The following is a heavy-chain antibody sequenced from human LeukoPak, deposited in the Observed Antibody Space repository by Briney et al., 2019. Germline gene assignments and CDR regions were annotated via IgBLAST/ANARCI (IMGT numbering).Heavy chain of an antibody. D-gene: IGHD3-9*01. CDR1: GFTFSSYW. V-gene: IGHV3-7*01. CDR3: ATEYSRGLRYFDWLYGDAFDI. CDR2: IKQDGSEK. J-gene: IGHJ3*02. Sequence: GGSLRLSCAASGFTFSSYWMSWVRQAPGKGLEGVANIKQDGSEKYYVDSVKGRFTISRDNAKNSLYLQMNSLRAEDTAVYYCATEYSRGLRYFDWLYGDAFDIWGRGTMVTVSS.